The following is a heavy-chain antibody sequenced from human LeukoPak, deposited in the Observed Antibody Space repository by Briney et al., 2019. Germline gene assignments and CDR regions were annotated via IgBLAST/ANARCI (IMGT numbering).Heavy chain of an antibody. Sequence: SETLSLTCTASGGSISSYYWSWIRQPPGKGLEWIGYIYYSGSTKYNPSLKSRVTISVDTSKNPFSLKLSSVTAADTAVYYCARHEDGYCSSTSCYGNWGQGTLVTVSS. V-gene: IGHV4-59*08. CDR2: IYYSGST. D-gene: IGHD2-2*03. J-gene: IGHJ4*02. CDR1: GGSISSYY. CDR3: ARHEDGYCSSTSCYGN.